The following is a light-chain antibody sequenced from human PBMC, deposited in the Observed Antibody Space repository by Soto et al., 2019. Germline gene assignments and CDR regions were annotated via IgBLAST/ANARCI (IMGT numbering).Light chain of an antibody. Sequence: QSVLPQPPSGSGALGQRGTISCCGTSSNIGVSYYVHWFQQLPGTAPKHRIYANSSRLSTIPDRVSGSKSGTSASLAITGLYADDEGGPHCQSYGTSLSVVFGGGTTLTVL. CDR3: QSYGTSLSVV. J-gene: IGLJ2*01. CDR2: ANS. CDR1: SSNIGVSYY. V-gene: IGLV1-40*01.